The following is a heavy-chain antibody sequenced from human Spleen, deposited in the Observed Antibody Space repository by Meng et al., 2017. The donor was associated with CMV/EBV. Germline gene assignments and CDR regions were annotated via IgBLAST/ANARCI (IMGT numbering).Heavy chain of an antibody. D-gene: IGHD1-26*01. CDR3: ARGRGSLPTLDY. CDR2: INHSGST. Sequence: CSGNAGSFSDYYWSSIPQPPGKGLEWIGEINHSGSTNYNPSLKSRVTISVDTSKNQFSLKLSSVTAADTAVYYCARGRGSLPTLDYWGQGTLVTVSS. CDR1: AGSFSDYY. V-gene: IGHV4-34*01. J-gene: IGHJ4*02.